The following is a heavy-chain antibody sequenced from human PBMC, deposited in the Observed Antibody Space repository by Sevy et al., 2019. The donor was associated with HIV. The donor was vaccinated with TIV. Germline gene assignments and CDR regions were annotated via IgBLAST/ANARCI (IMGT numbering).Heavy chain of an antibody. V-gene: IGHV4-39*01. Sequence: SETLSLTCSVSGGSISSTNYYWGWIRQRPGKGLEWIGSIYYSGRTYYNPALKSRDTISVDTPKNQFSLKLSSVIAADTAVYYCARQRITAAGMFIDPYNCFDSWGQGTLVTVSS. CDR3: ARQRITAAGMFIDPYNCFDS. CDR1: GGSISSTNYY. D-gene: IGHD6-13*01. J-gene: IGHJ5*01. CDR2: IYYSGRT.